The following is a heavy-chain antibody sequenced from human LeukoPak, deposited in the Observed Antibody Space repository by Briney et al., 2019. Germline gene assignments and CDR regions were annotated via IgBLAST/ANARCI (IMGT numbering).Heavy chain of an antibody. CDR3: AKDRPNFHENSGHYYRRDGDS. Sequence: GGSLRLSCPASGFTFYMYAMSWVRQAPGKGLEWVASMCGTAGCTFYPDSVKGRFTISRDNSKNVLYLRMNSLTAEDTAIYYCAKDRPNFHENSGHYYRRDGDSWGQGTLVTVSS. CDR2: MCGTAGCT. D-gene: IGHD3-22*01. CDR1: GFTFYMYA. J-gene: IGHJ5*01. V-gene: IGHV3-23*01.